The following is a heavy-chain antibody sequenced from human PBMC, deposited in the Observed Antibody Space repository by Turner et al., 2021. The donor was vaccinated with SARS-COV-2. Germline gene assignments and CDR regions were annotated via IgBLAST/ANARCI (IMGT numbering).Heavy chain of an antibody. Sequence: QVQLVESGGGVVQPGRSLRLSCAASGFTFSSYGMHWVRQAPGKGLEWVAFIWYDGSNKYYADSVKGRFTSSRDNSKNTLYLQMNSLRAEDTAVYYCARDKGEGSSGWLIPSGSYYFDYWGQGTLVTVSS. D-gene: IGHD6-19*01. CDR1: GFTFSSYG. CDR2: IWYDGSNK. CDR3: ARDKGEGSSGWLIPSGSYYFDY. V-gene: IGHV3-33*01. J-gene: IGHJ4*02.